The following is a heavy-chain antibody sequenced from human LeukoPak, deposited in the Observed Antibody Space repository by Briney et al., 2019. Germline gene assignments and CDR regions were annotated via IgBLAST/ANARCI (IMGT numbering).Heavy chain of an antibody. CDR3: ARLRCDFWSGYTHPYFDY. Sequence: SETLSLTCTVSGGSISSSSYSWGWIRQPSGKGLEWIGSIYYSGTTYYNPSLKSRVTISVDTSKIQFSLKLSSVAATDTAVYFCARLRCDFWSGYTHPYFDYWGQGTLVTVSS. CDR2: IYYSGTT. V-gene: IGHV4-39*01. J-gene: IGHJ4*02. CDR1: GGSISSSSYS. D-gene: IGHD3-3*01.